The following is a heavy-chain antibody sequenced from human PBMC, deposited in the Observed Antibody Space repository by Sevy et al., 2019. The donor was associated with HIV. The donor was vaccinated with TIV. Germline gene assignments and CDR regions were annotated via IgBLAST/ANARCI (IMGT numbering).Heavy chain of an antibody. CDR3: AREDIVLGEDNYYGIDV. J-gene: IGHJ6*02. CDR2: ISSNGLST. V-gene: IGHV3-23*01. D-gene: IGHD2-15*01. Sequence: GGSLRLSCAVSGFRFDYYAMTWVRQAPGKGLEWVSTISSNGLSTYYTDSVKGRFTIFRDNFKNTLYLQMNSLRAEDTAVYYCAREDIVLGEDNYYGIDVWGQGTTVTVSS. CDR1: GFRFDYYA.